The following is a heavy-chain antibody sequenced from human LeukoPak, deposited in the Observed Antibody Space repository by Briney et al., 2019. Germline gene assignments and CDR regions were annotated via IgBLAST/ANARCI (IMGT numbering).Heavy chain of an antibody. V-gene: IGHV5-51*01. CDR1: GYSFSNYW. Sequence: GESLKISCKGSGYSFSNYWIGWVRQMPGKGLEWMGIIWPGDSDTRYSPSFQGQVTISVDKSISTAYLQWSSLKASDTAIYYCARQYYDVLTGFYIHFDYWGQGTLVTVSS. CDR2: IWPGDSDT. J-gene: IGHJ4*02. CDR3: ARQYYDVLTGFYIHFDY. D-gene: IGHD3-9*01.